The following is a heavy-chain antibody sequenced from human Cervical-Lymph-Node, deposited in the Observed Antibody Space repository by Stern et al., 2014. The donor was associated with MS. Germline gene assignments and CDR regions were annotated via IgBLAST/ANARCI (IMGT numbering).Heavy chain of an antibody. CDR2: IYPTDSDV. CDR3: ARLYSSTWYGDY. Sequence: VQLVESGAVMKAPGESLKISCKTSGYSFTTYWIGWVRQLPGKGLEWMRIIYPTDSDVKYSPSFQGQVTISVDKSISTAFLHWSSLKASDTAMYYCARLYSSTWYGDYWGRGTLVTVSS. V-gene: IGHV5-51*01. CDR1: GYSFTTYW. D-gene: IGHD6-13*01. J-gene: IGHJ4*02.